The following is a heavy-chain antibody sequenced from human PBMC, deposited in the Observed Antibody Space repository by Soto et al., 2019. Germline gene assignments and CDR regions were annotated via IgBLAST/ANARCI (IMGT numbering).Heavy chain of an antibody. V-gene: IGHV1-3*01. J-gene: IGHJ4*02. CDR1: GYTFTSYA. D-gene: IGHD6-13*01. CDR3: ARDRSSSWSTDY. CDR2: INAGNGNT. Sequence: QVQLVQSGAEVKKPGASVKVSCKASGYTFTSYAMHWVRQAPGQRLEWMGWINAGNGNTKYSQKFQGRVTITRDTSASTAYMELSSLRSEDTAVYYCARDRSSSWSTDYWGQGTLVTVSS.